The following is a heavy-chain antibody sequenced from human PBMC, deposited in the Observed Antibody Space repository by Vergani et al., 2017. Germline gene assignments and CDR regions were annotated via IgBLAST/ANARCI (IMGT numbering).Heavy chain of an antibody. D-gene: IGHD3-9*01. CDR3: VHRLGYFDWDGAFDV. CDR2: VYWNDDD. V-gene: IGHV2-5*01. J-gene: IGHJ3*01. Sequence: QITLRESGPTLVKPTQPLTLTCTFSGFSLTTGGAGVGWFRQPPGRALEWLAFVYWNDDDRYSPSLKSRVTITKDTSKNEVILTMATMDPVDTATYYCVHRLGYFDWDGAFDVWGPGTMVTVSS. CDR1: GFSLTTGGAG.